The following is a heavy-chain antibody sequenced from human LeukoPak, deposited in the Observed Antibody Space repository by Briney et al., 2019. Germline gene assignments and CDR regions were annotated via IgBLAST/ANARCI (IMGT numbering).Heavy chain of an antibody. D-gene: IGHD1-7*01. CDR1: GFTFSSYG. CDR2: IWYDGSNK. J-gene: IGHJ4*02. V-gene: IGHV3-33*01. Sequence: GGSLRLSCAASGFTFSSYGMHWVRQAPGKGLEWVAVIWYDGSNKYYADSVKGRFTISRDNSKNTLYLRMNSLRAEDTAVYYCARDRNWNYGHPFDYWGQGTLVTVSS. CDR3: ARDRNWNYGHPFDY.